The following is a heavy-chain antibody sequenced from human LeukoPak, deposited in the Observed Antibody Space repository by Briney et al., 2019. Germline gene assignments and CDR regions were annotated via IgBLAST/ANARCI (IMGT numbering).Heavy chain of an antibody. D-gene: IGHD5-18*01. CDR3: AKGGYSYGNGAFDI. V-gene: IGHV3-9*01. CDR2: ISWNSGSI. Sequence: GRSLRLSCAASGFTFDDYAMHWVRQAPGKGLEWVSGISWNSGSIGYADPVKGRFTISRDNAKNSLYLQMNSLRAEDTALYYCAKGGYSYGNGAFDIWGQGTMVTVSS. CDR1: GFTFDDYA. J-gene: IGHJ3*02.